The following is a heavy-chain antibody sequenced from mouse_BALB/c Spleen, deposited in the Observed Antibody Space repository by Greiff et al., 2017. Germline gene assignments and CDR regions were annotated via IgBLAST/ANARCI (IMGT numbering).Heavy chain of an antibody. CDR3: AKYGNSFYAMDY. V-gene: IGHV5-9-4*01. CDR2: ISSGGSYT. Sequence: EVNLVESGGGLVKPGGSLKLSCAASGFTFSSYAMSWVRQSPEKRLEWVAEISSGGSYTYYPDTVTGRFTISRDNAKNTLYLEMSSLRSEDTAMYYCAKYGNSFYAMDYWGQGTSVTVSS. D-gene: IGHD2-1*01. J-gene: IGHJ4*01. CDR1: GFTFSSYA.